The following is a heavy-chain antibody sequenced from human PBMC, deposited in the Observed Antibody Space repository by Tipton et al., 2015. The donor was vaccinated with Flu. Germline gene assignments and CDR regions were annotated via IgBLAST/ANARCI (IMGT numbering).Heavy chain of an antibody. J-gene: IGHJ2*01. CDR3: TRAYQLLWYFDL. D-gene: IGHD2-21*01. CDR1: GFTFYTYA. Sequence: SGFTFYTYAMHWVRQAPGKGLEWVAVISSDGSNKNYADSVKGRVTTSRDNSRNTVYLQMDSLRTEDTAIYYCTRAYQLLWYFDLWGRGTLVTVSS. V-gene: IGHV3-30-3*01. CDR2: ISSDGSNK.